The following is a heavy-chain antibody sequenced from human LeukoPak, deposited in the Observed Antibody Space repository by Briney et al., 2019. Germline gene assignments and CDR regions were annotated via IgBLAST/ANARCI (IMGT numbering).Heavy chain of an antibody. Sequence: PSETLSLTCTVSGCSISSCTYYWVWIRRPPGKGLEWIGSIYYSGSTYYNPSLKSRVTVSVDTSKNQFPLKLSSVTAADTAVYFGERGSTLRHYQYWGQGTLVTVSS. CDR1: GCSISSCTYY. CDR3: ERGSTLRHYQY. V-gene: IGHV4-39*01. J-gene: IGHJ4*02. D-gene: IGHD3-3*01. CDR2: IYYSGST.